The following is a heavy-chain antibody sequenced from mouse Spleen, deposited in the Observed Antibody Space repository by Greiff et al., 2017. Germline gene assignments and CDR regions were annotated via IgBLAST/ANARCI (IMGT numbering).Heavy chain of an antibody. CDR3: ARSGKKEAWFAH. Sequence: VKVVESGAELVRPGTSVKMSCKASGYTFTNYWIGWAKQRPGHGLEWIGDIYPGGGYTNYNEKFKGKATLTADKSSSTASMQFSSLTSEDSAIYYCARSGKKEAWFAHCGQGTLVTLSA. D-gene: IGHD1-3*01. CDR2: IYPGGGYT. CDR1: GYTFTNYW. J-gene: IGHJ3*01. V-gene: IGHV1-63*01.